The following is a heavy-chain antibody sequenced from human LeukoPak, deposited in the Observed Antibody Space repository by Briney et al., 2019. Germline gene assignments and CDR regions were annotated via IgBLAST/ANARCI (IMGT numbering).Heavy chain of an antibody. V-gene: IGHV1-18*04. CDR3: ARHYFNGNWFDS. D-gene: IGHD2-8*01. CDR1: GYTFTNYA. Sequence: ASVKVSCKASGYTFTNYAFSWVRQAPGRGLEWMGWVSTKKGNNNYAQNFQGRVIMTTDTSTTTAYMDLRGLTSDDTAIYYCARHYFNGNWFDSWGQGTLVTVSS. J-gene: IGHJ5*01. CDR2: VSTKKGNN.